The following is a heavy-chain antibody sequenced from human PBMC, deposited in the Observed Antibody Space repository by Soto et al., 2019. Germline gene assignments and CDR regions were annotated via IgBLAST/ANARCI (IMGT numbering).Heavy chain of an antibody. V-gene: IGHV4-34*01. D-gene: IGHD4-4*01. CDR1: GGSFSGYY. J-gene: IGHJ6*02. Sequence: SETLSLTCAVYGGSFSGYYWSWIHQPPGKGLEWIGEINHSGSTNYNPSLKSRVTISVDTSKNQFSLKLSSVTAADTAVYYCARGYSNYAADYYYGMDVWGQGTTVTVSS. CDR2: INHSGST. CDR3: ARGYSNYAADYYYGMDV.